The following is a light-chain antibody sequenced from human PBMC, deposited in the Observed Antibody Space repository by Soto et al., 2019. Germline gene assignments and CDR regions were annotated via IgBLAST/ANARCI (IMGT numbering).Light chain of an antibody. CDR1: QSVNNN. CDR2: AVS. CDR3: QQYNDWRT. V-gene: IGKV3-15*01. J-gene: IGKJ1*01. Sequence: EILMTQSPATLSVSPGERATLSCRASQSVNNNLAWYQQKPGQAPRLLIHAVSTRAAGIPARFSGRGSGTEFTLTISSLQSEDFAVYYCQQYNDWRTFGQGTKVDIK.